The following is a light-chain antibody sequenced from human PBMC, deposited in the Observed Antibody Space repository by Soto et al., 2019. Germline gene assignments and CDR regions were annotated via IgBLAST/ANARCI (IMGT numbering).Light chain of an antibody. V-gene: IGLV9-49*01. J-gene: IGLJ2*01. CDR2: VGTGGIVG. CDR1: SGYSNYK. Sequence: QSVLTQPPSASDSLGASVTLTCTLSSGYSNYKVDWYQQRPGKGPRFVMRVGTGGIVGSKGDGIPDRFSVLGSGLNRYLTIKNIQEEDGSDYHCGADHGSGSNFVYLVFGGGTQLTVL. CDR3: GADHGSGSNFVYLV.